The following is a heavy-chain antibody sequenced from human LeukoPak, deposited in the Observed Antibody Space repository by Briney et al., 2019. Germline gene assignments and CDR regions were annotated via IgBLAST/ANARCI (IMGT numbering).Heavy chain of an antibody. D-gene: IGHD6-13*01. CDR2: ITNSGTT. CDR1: GESISSHY. V-gene: IGHV4-59*11. Sequence: SETLSLTCNVSGESISSHYWSWTRQSPGKGLEWIGYITNSGTTRFNPSLKSRVTISRDTSKNQISLRLSSVTAADTAVYYCARGSAGTFDYWGQGTLVTVSS. J-gene: IGHJ4*02. CDR3: ARGSAGTFDY.